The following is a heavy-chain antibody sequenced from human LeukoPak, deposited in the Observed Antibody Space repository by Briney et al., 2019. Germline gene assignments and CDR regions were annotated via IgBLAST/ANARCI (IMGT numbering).Heavy chain of an antibody. CDR1: GFTFSSYG. CDR3: AKTGGYYDSSGYLQEGYYFDY. CDR2: ISYDGSNK. J-gene: IGHJ4*02. Sequence: GGSLRLSCAASGFTFSSYGMHWVRQAPGKGLEWVAVISYDGSNKYYADSVKGRFTISRDNSKNTLYLQMNSLRAEDTAVYYCAKTGGYYDSSGYLQEGYYFDYWGQGTLVTVSS. D-gene: IGHD3-22*01. V-gene: IGHV3-30*18.